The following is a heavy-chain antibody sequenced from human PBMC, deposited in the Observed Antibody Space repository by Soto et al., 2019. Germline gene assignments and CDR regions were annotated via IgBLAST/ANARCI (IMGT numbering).Heavy chain of an antibody. CDR2: MNPNSGNT. Sequence: QVQLVQSGAEVKKPGASVKVSCKASGYTFTSYDINWVRQATGQGLEWMGWMNPNSGNTGYAQKCQGRVTMTRSTSISTAYMQLSGLRSEDTAVYFCARDDYPDGMDVWGQGTTVTVSS. CDR1: GYTFTSYD. D-gene: IGHD4-17*01. CDR3: ARDDYPDGMDV. J-gene: IGHJ6*02. V-gene: IGHV1-8*01.